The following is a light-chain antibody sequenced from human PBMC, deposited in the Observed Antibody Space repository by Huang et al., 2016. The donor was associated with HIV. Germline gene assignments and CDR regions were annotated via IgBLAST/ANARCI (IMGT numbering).Light chain of an antibody. CDR2: GAS. J-gene: IGKJ2*01. V-gene: IGKV4-1*01. CDR1: QSGSYSSNNKHC. Sequence: DIVVTQSPDSLAVSLGVRATITCKTSQSGSYSSNNKHCVSWYQQKPGQTPRLIIYGASTGESGVPDRCSGSGSGIDFTLTISNLQAEDVAVYYCQQYYTTPYTFGQGTKLEI. CDR3: QQYYTTPYT.